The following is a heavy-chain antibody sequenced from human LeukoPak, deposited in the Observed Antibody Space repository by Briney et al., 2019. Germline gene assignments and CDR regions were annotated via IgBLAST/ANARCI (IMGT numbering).Heavy chain of an antibody. Sequence: ASVTVSCKASGGTFSSYAIGWVRQAPGQGLEWMGRIIPILGIANYAQKFQGRVTITADKSTSTAYMELSSLRSEDTAVYYCAREPAAIYYYYGMDVWGQGTTVTVSS. CDR1: GGTFSSYA. J-gene: IGHJ6*02. D-gene: IGHD2-2*01. V-gene: IGHV1-69*04. CDR3: AREPAAIYYYYGMDV. CDR2: IIPILGIA.